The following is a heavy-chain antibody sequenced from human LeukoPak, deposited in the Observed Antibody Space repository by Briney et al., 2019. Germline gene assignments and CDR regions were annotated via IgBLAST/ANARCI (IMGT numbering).Heavy chain of an antibody. V-gene: IGHV3-48*02. Sequence: GGSLGLSCAASGFTFSSYSMNWVRQAPGKGLEWVSYISKTSNTRDYADSVKGRFTISRDNDKNSLSLQMNSLRDEDTAVYYCARDRGYSNYYDXWGQGTLVTVSS. CDR3: ARDRGYSNYYDX. J-gene: IGHJ4*02. CDR1: GFTFSSYS. D-gene: IGHD5-12*01. CDR2: ISKTSNTR.